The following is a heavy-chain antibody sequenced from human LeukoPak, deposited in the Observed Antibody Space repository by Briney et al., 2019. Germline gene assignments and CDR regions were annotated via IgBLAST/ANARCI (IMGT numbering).Heavy chain of an antibody. Sequence: GGSLRLSCAASGFTFSSYGMHWVRQAPGKGLEWVAVISYDGSNKYYADSVKGRFTISRDNSKNTLYLQMNSLRAEDTAVYYCARYCSSTSCYIGGEGIDYWGQGTLVTVSS. J-gene: IGHJ4*02. V-gene: IGHV3-30*03. CDR2: ISYDGSNK. CDR3: ARYCSSTSCYIGGEGIDY. CDR1: GFTFSSYG. D-gene: IGHD2-2*02.